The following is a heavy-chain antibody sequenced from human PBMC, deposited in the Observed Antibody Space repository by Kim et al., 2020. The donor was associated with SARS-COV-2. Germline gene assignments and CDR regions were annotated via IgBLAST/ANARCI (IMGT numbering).Heavy chain of an antibody. Sequence: ASVKVSCKASGYTFTSYAMNWVRQAPGQGLEWMGWINTNTGNPTYAQGFTGRFVFSLDTSVSTAYLQISSLKAEDTAVYYCARDSLHAMVRGGGDNWFDPWGQGTLVTVSS. V-gene: IGHV7-4-1*02. CDR3: ARDSLHAMVRGGGDNWFDP. CDR2: INTNTGNP. J-gene: IGHJ5*02. D-gene: IGHD3-10*01. CDR1: GYTFTSYA.